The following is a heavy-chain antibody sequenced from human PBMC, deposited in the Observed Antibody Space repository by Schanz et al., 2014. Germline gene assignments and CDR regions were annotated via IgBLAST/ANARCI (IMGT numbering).Heavy chain of an antibody. D-gene: IGHD7-27*01. J-gene: IGHJ5*02. Sequence: EVQLLESGGGLVKPGGSLTLSCAASRFTVTNAWMSWVRQAPGKGLEWVGRIKSKSDGGTTDYAAPVKGRFTISRDNAKNAPYLQMNSLRAEDTAVDYCARQELGVGENCFDPWGQGTLVTVSS. V-gene: IGHV3-15*05. CDR1: RFTVTNAW. CDR3: ARQELGVGENCFDP. CDR2: IKSKSDGGTT.